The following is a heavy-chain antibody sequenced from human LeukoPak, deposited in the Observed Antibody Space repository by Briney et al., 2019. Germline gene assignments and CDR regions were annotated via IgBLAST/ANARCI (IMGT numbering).Heavy chain of an antibody. D-gene: IGHD6-6*01. CDR2: IYSSGTT. CDR3: ARLLPSRPDYYFDY. V-gene: IGHV4-4*09. CDR1: GASISSNY. Sequence: PSETLSLTCTVSGASISSNYWSWLRQPPGRRPEWIGYIYSSGTTKYNPSLQSRVTISIDTSKNQFSLKLTSMTAADTAVYFCARLLPSRPDYYFDYWGQGTLVTVSS. J-gene: IGHJ4*02.